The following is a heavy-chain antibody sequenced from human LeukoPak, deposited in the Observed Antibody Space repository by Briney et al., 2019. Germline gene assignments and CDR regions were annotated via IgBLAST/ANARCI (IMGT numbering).Heavy chain of an antibody. D-gene: IGHD4-23*01. Sequence: SVKVSCKASGGTFSSYAISWVRQAPGQGLEWMGGIIPIFGTANYAQKLQGRVTMTTDTSTSTAYMELRSLRSDDTAVYYCARVDYGGNSYDYWGQGTLVTVSS. J-gene: IGHJ4*02. CDR3: ARVDYGGNSYDY. CDR1: GGTFSSYA. CDR2: IIPIFGTA. V-gene: IGHV1-69*05.